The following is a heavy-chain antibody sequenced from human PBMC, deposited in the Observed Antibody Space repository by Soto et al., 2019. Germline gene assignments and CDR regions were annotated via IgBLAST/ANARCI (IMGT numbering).Heavy chain of an antibody. V-gene: IGHV4-59*08. CDR3: ARLGGSYAVPHFDY. D-gene: IGHD1-26*01. Sequence: SETLSLTCTVSGGSISTYYWSWIRQPPGKGLEWMGYIYYSGTTTNYNPSLKSRVTLSVDTSKNQFSLKLSSVTAADTAVYYCARLGGSYAVPHFDYWGQGTLVTVSS. CDR1: GGSISTYY. CDR2: IYYSGTTT. J-gene: IGHJ4*02.